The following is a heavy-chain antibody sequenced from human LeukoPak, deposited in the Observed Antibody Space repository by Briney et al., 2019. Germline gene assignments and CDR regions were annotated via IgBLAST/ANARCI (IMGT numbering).Heavy chain of an antibody. J-gene: IGHJ1*01. CDR2: ISHDGSVT. D-gene: IGHD6-25*01. Sequence: GGSLRLSCAASGFTFSSSGMHWVRQAPGKGLEWVAVISHDGSVTFYADSVKGRFTISRDNSKYTVDLQMYSLRAEDTAVYYCAKEPNSYSSGWYFQHWGQGTLVTVSS. CDR3: AKEPNSYSSGWYFQH. CDR1: GFTFSSSG. V-gene: IGHV3-30*18.